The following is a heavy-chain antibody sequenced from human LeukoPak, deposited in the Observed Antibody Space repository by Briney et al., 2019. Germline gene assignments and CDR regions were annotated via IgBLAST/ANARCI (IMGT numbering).Heavy chain of an antibody. CDR2: ISGSGGST. V-gene: IGHV3-23*01. Sequence: PGGSLRLSCAASGFTFSSYAMSWVRQAPGKGLEWVSAISGSGGSTYYAGSVKGRFTISRDNSKNTLYLQMNSLRAEDTAVYYCARQRYFDWLLIHYFDYWGQGTLVTVSS. CDR1: GFTFSSYA. J-gene: IGHJ4*02. CDR3: ARQRYFDWLLIHYFDY. D-gene: IGHD3-9*01.